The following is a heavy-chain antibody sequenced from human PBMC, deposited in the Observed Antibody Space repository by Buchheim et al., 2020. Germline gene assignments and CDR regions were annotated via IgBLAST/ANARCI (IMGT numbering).Heavy chain of an antibody. Sequence: QVQLQQWGAGLLKPSETLSLTCAVYGGSFSGYYWSWIRQPPGKGLEWIGEINHSGSTNYNPSLKSRVTISVDTSKNQFSLKLSSVTAADTAVYYCARGLGLVDIVATTRGTYGMDVWGQGTT. D-gene: IGHD5-12*01. J-gene: IGHJ6*02. CDR3: ARGLGLVDIVATTRGTYGMDV. V-gene: IGHV4-34*01. CDR1: GGSFSGYY. CDR2: INHSGST.